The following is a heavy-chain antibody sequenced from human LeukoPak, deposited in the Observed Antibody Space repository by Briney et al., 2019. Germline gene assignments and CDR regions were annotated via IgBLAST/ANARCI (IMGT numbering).Heavy chain of an antibody. V-gene: IGHV3-23*01. J-gene: IGHJ6*03. D-gene: IGHD2-21*01. CDR2: ISGSAGST. CDR1: GFTFSSYA. Sequence: GGSLRLSCAASGFTFSSYAMSWVRQAPGKGTGWDSGISGSAGSTYYADSVKGRFTISRDNSKTTFYLQMNGLRAEDTAVYYCAKVPLTWLVRDYYYMEVWGKGTTVIVSS. CDR3: AKVPLTWLVRDYYYMEV.